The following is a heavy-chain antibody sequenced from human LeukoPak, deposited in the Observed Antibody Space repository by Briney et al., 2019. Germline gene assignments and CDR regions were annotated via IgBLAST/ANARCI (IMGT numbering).Heavy chain of an antibody. V-gene: IGHV4-4*09. D-gene: IGHD3-22*01. Sequence: SETLSLTCTVSGGSISSYYWSWLRQPPGKGLEWIGYIYTSGSTNYNPSLKSRVTISVDTSKNQLSLKLSSVTAADTAVYYCASATYYYDSSGYYSGNDAFDIWGQGTMVTVSS. J-gene: IGHJ3*02. CDR3: ASATYYYDSSGYYSGNDAFDI. CDR2: IYTSGST. CDR1: GGSISSYY.